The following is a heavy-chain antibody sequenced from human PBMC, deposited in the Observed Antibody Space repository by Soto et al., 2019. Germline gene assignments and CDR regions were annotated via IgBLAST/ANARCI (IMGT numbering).Heavy chain of an antibody. CDR1: GGSISSYY. Sequence: QVQLQESGPGLVKPSETLSLTCAVSGGSISSYYCMWIRQPPGKGLESIGYLYYGRSANYNPSLQSRVSLSVETSTKQCSLTLSSMTAADTAVYYCALRSMAVVPEYWGQGTLVTVSS. D-gene: IGHD2-15*01. CDR3: ALRSMAVVPEY. CDR2: LYYGRSA. J-gene: IGHJ4*02. V-gene: IGHV4-59*01.